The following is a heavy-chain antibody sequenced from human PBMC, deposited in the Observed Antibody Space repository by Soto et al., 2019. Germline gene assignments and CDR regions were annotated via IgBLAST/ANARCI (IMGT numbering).Heavy chain of an antibody. V-gene: IGHV1-18*01. D-gene: IGHD3-10*01. CDR2: ISAYNGNT. J-gene: IGHJ5*02. CDR1: GYTFTSYG. Sequence: QVQLVQSGAEVKKPGASVKVSCKASGYTFTSYGISWVRQAPGQWLEWMGWISAYNGNTNYAQKLQGRVTMTTDTSTSTAYMALRSLRSDDTAVYYCARDPAFVYGSGSFDPWGQGTLVTVSS. CDR3: ARDPAFVYGSGSFDP.